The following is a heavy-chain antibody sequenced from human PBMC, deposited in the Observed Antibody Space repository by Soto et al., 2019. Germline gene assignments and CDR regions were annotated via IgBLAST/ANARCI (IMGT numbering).Heavy chain of an antibody. CDR1: GGSISSSNW. CDR3: ARLSIAAAGTPNYYYYYGMDV. Sequence: SETLSLTCAVSGGSISSSNWWSWVRQPPGKGLEWIGEIYHSGSTNYNPSLKSRVTISVDKSKNQFSLKLSSVTAADTAVYYCARLSIAAAGTPNYYYYYGMDVWGQGTTVTVSS. J-gene: IGHJ6*02. V-gene: IGHV4-4*02. D-gene: IGHD6-13*01. CDR2: IYHSGST.